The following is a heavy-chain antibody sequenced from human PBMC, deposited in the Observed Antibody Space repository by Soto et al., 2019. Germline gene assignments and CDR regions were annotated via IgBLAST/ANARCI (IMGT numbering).Heavy chain of an antibody. CDR2: MQPSTGRT. V-gene: IGHV1-8*01. J-gene: IGHJ4*02. Sequence: ASVNVSCKASGYSFTSLDINWVRQTAGQGPEWMGWMQPSTGRTGYAQKFQGRVTMTRXXXXXXAXMXLXXXTSDDTAFYYCARGVSAGVDYWGQGTLVTVSS. CDR3: ARGVSAGVDY. CDR1: GYSFTSLD. D-gene: IGHD1-26*01.